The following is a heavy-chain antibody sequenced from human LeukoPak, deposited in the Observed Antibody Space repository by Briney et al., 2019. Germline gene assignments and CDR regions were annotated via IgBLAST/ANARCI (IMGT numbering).Heavy chain of an antibody. CDR1: GGSISSSSYY. J-gene: IGHJ4*02. V-gene: IGHV4-39*01. Sequence: PSETLSLTCTVSGGSISSSSYYWGWIRQPPGKGLEWIGGIYYSGSTYYNPSLKSRVTISVDTSKNQFSLKLSSVTAADTAVYYCARHWAGYYYFDYWGQGTLVTVSS. CDR3: ARHWAGYYYFDY. CDR2: IYYSGST. D-gene: IGHD3/OR15-3a*01.